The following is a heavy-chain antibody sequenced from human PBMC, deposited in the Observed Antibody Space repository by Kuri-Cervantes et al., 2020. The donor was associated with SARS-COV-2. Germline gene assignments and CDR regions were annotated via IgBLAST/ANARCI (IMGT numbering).Heavy chain of an antibody. CDR2: ISWNSGSI. V-gene: IGHV3-9*01. CDR1: GFTFDDYA. CDR3: AKASSSSPY. D-gene: IGHD6-6*01. Sequence: SLKISCAASGFTFDDYAMHWVRQAPGKGLEWVSGISWNSGSIGYADSVRGRFTTSRDNAKNSLYLQMNSLRPEDTALYYCAKASSSSPYWGQGTLVTVSS. J-gene: IGHJ4*02.